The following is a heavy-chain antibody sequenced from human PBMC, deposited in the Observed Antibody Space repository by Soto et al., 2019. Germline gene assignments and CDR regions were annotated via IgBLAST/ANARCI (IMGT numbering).Heavy chain of an antibody. J-gene: IGHJ4*02. CDR1: GFTFSSYA. Sequence: GGSLRLSCAASGFTFSSYAMSWVRQAPWKGLEWVSAISGSGGSTYYADSVKGRFTISRDNSKNTLYLQMNSLRAEDTAVYYCAKASPYGSGSYYNADYWGQGTLVTVPS. CDR2: ISGSGGST. V-gene: IGHV3-23*01. CDR3: AKASPYGSGSYYNADY. D-gene: IGHD3-10*01.